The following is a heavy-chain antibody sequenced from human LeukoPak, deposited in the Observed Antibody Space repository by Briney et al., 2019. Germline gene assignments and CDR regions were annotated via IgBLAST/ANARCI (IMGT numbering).Heavy chain of an antibody. CDR3: GSNSGERYAFLGAKWYFDL. CDR1: EFALGRYT. Sequence: GGSLRLSCADSEFALGRYTLSWVRQAPGKGLEWVSSISGVGASYIFYADSVKGRFTISRDNARNSLYLQMDSLEVGDTALYYCGSNSGERYAFLGAKWYFDLWGRGTLVSVSS. CDR2: ISGVGASYI. J-gene: IGHJ2*01. D-gene: IGHD7-27*01. V-gene: IGHV3-21*01.